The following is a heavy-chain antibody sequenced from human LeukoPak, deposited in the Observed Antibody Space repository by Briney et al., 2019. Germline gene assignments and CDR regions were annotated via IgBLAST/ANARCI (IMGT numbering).Heavy chain of an antibody. V-gene: IGHV3-11*01. CDR1: GFTFSDHY. Sequence: PGGSLRLSCAASGFTFSDHYMTWIRQAPGKGLQWVSYISLSNSDSDKSYADSVKGRFTISRDNAMNCLFLQMNSLRVEDTAVYYCTRGLWGLDSWGQGTLVTVSS. CDR3: TRGLWGLDS. D-gene: IGHD7-27*01. J-gene: IGHJ5*01. CDR2: ISLSNSDSDK.